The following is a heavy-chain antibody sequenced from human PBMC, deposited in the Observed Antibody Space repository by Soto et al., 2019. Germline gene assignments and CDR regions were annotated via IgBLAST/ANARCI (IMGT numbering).Heavy chain of an antibody. Sequence: SETLSLTCTVSGGSISSSGDCWSWIRQSPGKGLEWVGSIYYSGSTYYNPSLKSRVTISVDTSKNQFSLKLSSVTAADTAVYYCATQEVGGSYVYTFDPWGQGTLVTVSS. CDR1: GGSISSSGDC. CDR3: ATQEVGGSYVYTFDP. J-gene: IGHJ5*02. CDR2: IYYSGST. V-gene: IGHV4-39*01. D-gene: IGHD1-26*01.